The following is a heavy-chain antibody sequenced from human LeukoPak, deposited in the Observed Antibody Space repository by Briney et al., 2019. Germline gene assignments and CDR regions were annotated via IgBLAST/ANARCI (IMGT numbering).Heavy chain of an antibody. D-gene: IGHD6-25*01. CDR2: ISSSGSTI. CDR1: GFTFSSYE. CDR3: ARGRSVAAVPYNWFDP. Sequence: GGSLRLSCAASGFTFSSYEMNWVRQAPGKGLEWVSYISSSGSTIYYADSVKGRFTISRDNAKNSLYLQMNSLRAEDTAVYYCARGRSVAAVPYNWFDPWGQGTLVTVSS. J-gene: IGHJ5*02. V-gene: IGHV3-48*03.